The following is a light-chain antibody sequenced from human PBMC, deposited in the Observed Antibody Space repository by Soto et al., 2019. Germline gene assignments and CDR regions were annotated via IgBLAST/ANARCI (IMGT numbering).Light chain of an antibody. V-gene: IGLV1-40*01. CDR1: SSNIGARYD. CDR3: QSYDGSLSGVV. J-gene: IGLJ2*01. CDR2: GNS. Sequence: QSVLTQPPSVSGAPGQRVTISCTGSSSNIGARYDVHWYQQLPGTAPKLLIYGNSNRPSGVPDRFSGSKSGTSASLAITGLQAEDEADYYCQSYDGSLSGVVFGGGTKLTVL.